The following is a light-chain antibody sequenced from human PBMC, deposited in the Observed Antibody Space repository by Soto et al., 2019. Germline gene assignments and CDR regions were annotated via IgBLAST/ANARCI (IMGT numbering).Light chain of an antibody. J-gene: IGLJ1*01. CDR2: EVT. CDR3: SSHTSGSTRV. CDR1: FSDVGGYDY. V-gene: IGLV2-14*01. Sequence: SVLTKPSSVSGSPGQSIALSCPGTFSDVGGYDYVSWYQQHPDKAPKLMIYEVTKRPSGVSNRFSGSKSGNTASLTISGLQPEDEADYYCSSHTSGSTRVFGSGTKVTVL.